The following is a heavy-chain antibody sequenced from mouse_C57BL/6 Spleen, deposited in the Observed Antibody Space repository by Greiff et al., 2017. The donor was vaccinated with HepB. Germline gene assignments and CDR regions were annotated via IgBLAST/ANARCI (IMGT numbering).Heavy chain of an antibody. CDR1: GYSITSGYY. CDR3: ARGLGITTGAYAMDY. CDR2: ISYDGSN. V-gene: IGHV3-6*01. D-gene: IGHD1-1*01. Sequence: EVKLMESGPGLVKPSQSLSLTCSVTGYSITSGYYWNWIRQYPGNKLEWMGYISYDGSNNYNPSLKNRISITRDTTKNQFFLKLNSVTTEDTATYYCARGLGITTGAYAMDYWGQGTSVTVSS. J-gene: IGHJ4*01.